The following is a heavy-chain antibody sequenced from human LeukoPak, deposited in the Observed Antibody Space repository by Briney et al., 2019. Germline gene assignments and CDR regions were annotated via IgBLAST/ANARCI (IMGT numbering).Heavy chain of an antibody. CDR3: ARVRASSGYLFDY. J-gene: IGHJ4*02. D-gene: IGHD3-22*01. V-gene: IGHV4-59*01. CDR1: GGSISSYY. Sequence: SETLSLTCTVSGGSISSYYWSWIRQPPGKGLEWIGYIYYSGSTNYNPSLKSRVTISVDTSKNQFSLKLSSVTAADTAVYYCARVRASSGYLFDYWGQGTLVTVSS. CDR2: IYYSGST.